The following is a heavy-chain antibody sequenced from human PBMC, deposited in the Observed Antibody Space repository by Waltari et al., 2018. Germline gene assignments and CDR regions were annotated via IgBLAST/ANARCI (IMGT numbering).Heavy chain of an antibody. CDR3: ARDPSSSWYRPNWFDP. D-gene: IGHD6-13*01. Sequence: QVQLVQSGAEVKKPGSSVKVSCQASGGTFSSYAISWVRQAPGQGLEWMGGIIPIFGTANYAQKFQGRVTITADESTSTAYMELSSLRSEDTAVYYCARDPSSSWYRPNWFDPWGQGTLVTVSS. CDR2: IIPIFGTA. V-gene: IGHV1-69*01. CDR1: GGTFSSYA. J-gene: IGHJ5*02.